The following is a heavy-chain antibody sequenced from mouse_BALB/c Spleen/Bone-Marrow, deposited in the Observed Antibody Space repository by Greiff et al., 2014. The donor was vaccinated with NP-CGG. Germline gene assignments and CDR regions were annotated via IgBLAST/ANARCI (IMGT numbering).Heavy chain of an antibody. V-gene: IGHV5-6-4*01. J-gene: IGHJ2*01. CDR2: ISSGGHYT. Sequence: EVKLVESGGGLVKPGGSLRLSCAASGFTFSSYSMSWVRQTPEKRPEWVATISSGGHYTYYPDSVKGRFTISRDNAKNTLYLQMSSLKSEDTAMYYCSKDGGYDYSYYFDYWAKAPLSQSPQ. D-gene: IGHD2-4*01. CDR1: GFTFSSYS. CDR3: SKDGGYDYSYYFDY.